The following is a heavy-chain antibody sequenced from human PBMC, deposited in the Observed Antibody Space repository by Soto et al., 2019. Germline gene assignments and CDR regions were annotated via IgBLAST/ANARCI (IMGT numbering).Heavy chain of an antibody. D-gene: IGHD5-12*01. J-gene: IGHJ4*02. CDR2: IIPILGIA. CDR1: GGTFSSYT. CDR3: ASGGWLQWAFDY. Sequence: QVQLVQSGAEVKKPGSSVKVSCKASGGTFSSYTISWVRQAPGQGLEWMGRIIPILGIANYAKKFQGRVTITADKSTSTAYMELSSLRSEVTAVYYCASGGWLQWAFDYWGQGTLVTGSS. V-gene: IGHV1-69*02.